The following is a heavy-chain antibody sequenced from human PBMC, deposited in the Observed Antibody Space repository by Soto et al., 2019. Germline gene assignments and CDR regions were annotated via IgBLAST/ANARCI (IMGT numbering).Heavy chain of an antibody. CDR2: IYPSDSKR. CDR3: ARQRTTLFGEVIGGMDV. Sequence: PRESLKISCTGSGFSFTRYWIGWVRQMPGKGLEWRGIIYPSDSKRRYSPSFQGQVTISAHRSTNTAYLQWSSLKASDTAMYYCARQRTTLFGEVIGGMDVWGQGTTVTV. D-gene: IGHD3-3*01. CDR1: GFSFTRYW. V-gene: IGHV5-51*01. J-gene: IGHJ6*02.